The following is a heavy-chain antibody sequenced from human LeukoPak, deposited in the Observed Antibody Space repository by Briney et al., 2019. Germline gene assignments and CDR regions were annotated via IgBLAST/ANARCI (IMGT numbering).Heavy chain of an antibody. CDR2: INTSGSSI. CDR1: GFLFSAYE. CDR3: VRARLSKRDFWTDFGAYYYYMDV. Sequence: GGSLRLSCVACGFLFSAYEMNWVRQAPAKGLEWLSFINTSGSSIYYADSVKGRFTISRDNAKNTLYLQMNSLRAEDTAVYFCVRARLSKRDFWTDFGAYYYYMDVWGTGTTATVSS. J-gene: IGHJ6*03. V-gene: IGHV3-48*03. D-gene: IGHD3/OR15-3a*01.